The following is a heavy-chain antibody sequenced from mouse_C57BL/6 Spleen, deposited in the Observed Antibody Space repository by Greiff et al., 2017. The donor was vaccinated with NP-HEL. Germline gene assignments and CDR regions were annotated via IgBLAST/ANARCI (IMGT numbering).Heavy chain of an antibody. CDR3: TRYGDYDPWFAY. V-gene: IGHV1-15*01. CDR2: IDPETGGT. Sequence: QVQLQQSGAELVRPGASVTLSCKASGYTFTDYEMHWVKQTPVHGLEWIGAIDPETGGTAYNQKFKGKAILTADKSSSTAYMELRSLTSEDSAVYYCTRYGDYDPWFAYWGQGTLVTVSA. D-gene: IGHD2-4*01. J-gene: IGHJ3*01. CDR1: GYTFTDYE.